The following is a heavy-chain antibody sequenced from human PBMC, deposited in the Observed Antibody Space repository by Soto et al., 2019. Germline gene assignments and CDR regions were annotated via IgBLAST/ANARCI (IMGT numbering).Heavy chain of an antibody. CDR1: GGSISSYY. D-gene: IGHD4-17*01. V-gene: IGHV4-59*01. CDR2: IYYSGST. J-gene: IGHJ5*02. CDR3: ARVDYGGNSYNGFDP. Sequence: QVQLQESGPGLVKPSETLSLTCTVSGGSISSYYWSWIRQPPGKGLEWIGYIYYSGSTNYNPSLKSRVTISVYKSKNQFPLKLSSVTAADTAVYYCARVDYGGNSYNGFDPWGQGTLVTVSS.